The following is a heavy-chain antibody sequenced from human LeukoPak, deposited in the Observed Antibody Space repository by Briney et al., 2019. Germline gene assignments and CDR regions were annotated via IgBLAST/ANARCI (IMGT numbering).Heavy chain of an antibody. CDR1: GFTFSSYA. J-gene: IGHJ4*02. Sequence: GSLRLSCAASGFTFSSYAMHWVRQAPGKGLEYVSAISSNGGSTYYANSVKGRFTISRDNSKNTLYLQMGSLRAEDMAVYYCARSAIPCGDCVDYWGQGTLVTVSS. CDR2: ISSNGGST. V-gene: IGHV3-64*01. CDR3: ARSAIPCGDCVDY. D-gene: IGHD2-21*02.